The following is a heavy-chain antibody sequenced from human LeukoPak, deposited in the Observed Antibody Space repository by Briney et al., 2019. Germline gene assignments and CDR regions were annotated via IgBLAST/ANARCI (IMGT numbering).Heavy chain of an antibody. V-gene: IGHV3-21*01. J-gene: IGHJ3*02. Sequence: PGGSLRLSCAASGFSFNSYSMNWVRQAPGKGLEWVSSISSSSSYIYYADSVKGRFTISRDNAKNSLYLQMNSLRAEDTAVYYCARQLDDYVWGSYRPDAFDIWGQGTMVTVSS. CDR1: GFSFNSYS. CDR2: ISSSSSYI. CDR3: ARQLDDYVWGSYRPDAFDI. D-gene: IGHD3-16*02.